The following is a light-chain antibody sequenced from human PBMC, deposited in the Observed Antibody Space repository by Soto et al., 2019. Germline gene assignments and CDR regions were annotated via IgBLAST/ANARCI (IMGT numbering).Light chain of an antibody. Sequence: EIVMTQSPATLSVSPGERATLSCRASQSVYSNLAWYQQKPGQAPRLLIYGASTRATGVPAKFSASGSGTEFTLTISRLQSEDSAVYYCQQYNSWPSTFGQGTKVEIK. CDR3: QQYNSWPST. CDR2: GAS. V-gene: IGKV3-15*01. CDR1: QSVYSN. J-gene: IGKJ1*01.